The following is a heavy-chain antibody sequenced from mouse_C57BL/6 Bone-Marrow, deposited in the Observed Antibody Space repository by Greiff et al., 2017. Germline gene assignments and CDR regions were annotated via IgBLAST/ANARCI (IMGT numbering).Heavy chain of an antibody. V-gene: IGHV1-64*01. J-gene: IGHJ1*03. CDR1: GYTFTSYW. Sequence: QVQLKQPGAELVKPGASVKLSCKASGYTFTSYWMHWVKQRPGQGLEWIGMIHPNSGSTNYNEKFKSKATLTVDKSSSTAYMQLSSLTSEDSAVYYCARYGNYGYFDVGGTGTTVTVSS. D-gene: IGHD2-1*01. CDR2: IHPNSGST. CDR3: ARYGNYGYFDV.